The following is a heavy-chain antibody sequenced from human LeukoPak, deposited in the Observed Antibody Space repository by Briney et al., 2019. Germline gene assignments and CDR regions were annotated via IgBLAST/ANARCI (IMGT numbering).Heavy chain of an antibody. Sequence: GGSLRLSCAASGFTFSRYAMSWVRQAPGKGLEWVSYISSSGSTIYYADSVKGRFTISRDNAKNSLYLQMNSLRAEDTAVYYCARAHYYDSSGLDYWGQGTLVTVSS. D-gene: IGHD3-22*01. CDR2: ISSSGSTI. CDR3: ARAHYYDSSGLDY. CDR1: GFTFSRYA. V-gene: IGHV3-48*03. J-gene: IGHJ4*02.